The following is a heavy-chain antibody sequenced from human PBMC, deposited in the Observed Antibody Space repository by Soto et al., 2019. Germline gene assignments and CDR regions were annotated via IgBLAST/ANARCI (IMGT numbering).Heavy chain of an antibody. Sequence: QVQLVQSGAEVKKPGASVKVSCKASGYTFTSYGISWVRQAPGQGLEWMGWISAYNGNTNYAQKLQGRVTMTTDTSTSTAYMELRSLRSDDTAVYYCARPDIVVVPAAIRGDAFDIWGQGTMVTVSS. J-gene: IGHJ3*02. CDR3: ARPDIVVVPAAIRGDAFDI. V-gene: IGHV1-18*01. D-gene: IGHD2-2*02. CDR1: GYTFTSYG. CDR2: ISAYNGNT.